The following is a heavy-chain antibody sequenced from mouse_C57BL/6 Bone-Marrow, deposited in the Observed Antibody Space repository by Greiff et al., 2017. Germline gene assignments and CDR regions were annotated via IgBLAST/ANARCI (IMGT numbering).Heavy chain of an antibody. Sequence: DVKLVESGGDLVKPGGSLKLSCAASGFTFSRYGMSWVRQTPDKRLEWVATISSGGSYTYYPDSVKGRFTISRDNAKNTLYLQLSSLKSEDTAMYYCARRDYSYAMDYWGQGTSVTVSS. D-gene: IGHD1-1*01. J-gene: IGHJ4*01. CDR2: ISSGGSYT. CDR1: GFTFSRYG. V-gene: IGHV5-6*02. CDR3: ARRDYSYAMDY.